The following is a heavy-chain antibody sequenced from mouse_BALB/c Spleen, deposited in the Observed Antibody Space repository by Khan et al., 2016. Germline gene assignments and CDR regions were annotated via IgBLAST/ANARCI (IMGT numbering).Heavy chain of an antibody. J-gene: IGHJ2*01. CDR2: IDPANGNT. Sequence: VQLQQSGAELVKPGASVKLSCTASGFNIKDTFMHWVKQRPEQGLEWIGRIDPANGNTRYDPKFPGKATITADTSSNTAYLQLSSLTSEDTAVYNCARRGAICYYGSTYGYWGQGTTLTVSS. V-gene: IGHV14-3*02. D-gene: IGHD1-1*01. CDR3: ARRGAICYYGSTYGY. CDR1: GFNIKDTF.